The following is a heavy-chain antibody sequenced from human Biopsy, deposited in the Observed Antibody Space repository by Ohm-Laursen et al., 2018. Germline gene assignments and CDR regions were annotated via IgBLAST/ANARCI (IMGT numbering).Heavy chain of an antibody. Sequence: SLRLSCAASGFTFSVYAMHWVRQAPGKGLEWVAIIWHDGSSEYYADSVKGRFTISRDNSKNTVYLEMNSLSAEDTAVYFCARDPIVGSKADGMDVWGQGTTVTVSS. CDR3: ARDPIVGSKADGMDV. J-gene: IGHJ6*02. CDR1: GFTFSVYA. CDR2: IWHDGSSE. D-gene: IGHD1-26*01. V-gene: IGHV3-33*01.